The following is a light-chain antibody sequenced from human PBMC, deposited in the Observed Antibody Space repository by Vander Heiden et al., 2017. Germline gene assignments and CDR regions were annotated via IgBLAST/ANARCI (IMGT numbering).Light chain of an antibody. CDR2: DAS. CDR3: QQSFTSPRT. CDR1: ETVFKY. V-gene: IGKV1-39*01. J-gene: IGKJ3*01. Sequence: DILMTQSPSPLPESVGDTISLTCRTSETVFKYLHCYKQRPGRPPRLLIYDASTLQTGVPTRFSGGGSGTEYTLTVTCLQPEDFATYYCQQSFTSPRTFGPGTKVDV.